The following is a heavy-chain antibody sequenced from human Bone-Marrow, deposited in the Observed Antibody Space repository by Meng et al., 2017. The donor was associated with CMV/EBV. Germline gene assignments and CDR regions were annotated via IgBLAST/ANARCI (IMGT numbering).Heavy chain of an antibody. J-gene: IGHJ4*02. Sequence: GESLKISCAASGFTFSSYSMNWVRQAPGKGLEWVSYISSSSSTIYYADSVKGQFTISRDNAKNSLYLQMNSLRAEDTAVYYCASDRWELLQPFDYWGQGTLVTVSS. CDR3: ASDRWELLQPFDY. CDR2: ISSSSSTI. D-gene: IGHD1-26*01. CDR1: GFTFSSYS. V-gene: IGHV3-48*04.